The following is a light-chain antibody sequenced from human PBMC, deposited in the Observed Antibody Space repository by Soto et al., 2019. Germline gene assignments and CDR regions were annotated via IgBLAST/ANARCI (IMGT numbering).Light chain of an antibody. V-gene: IGKV3-11*01. CDR2: DAS. CDR3: QQRSSWPLLT. CDR1: QSVSNY. J-gene: IGKJ4*01. Sequence: EIVLTQSPATLSLSPGERATLSCRASQSVSNYLAWFQQKPGQAPRLLIYDASNRASGIPARFSGSGSGTGFTLTIRSLEPEDFAVYYFQQRSSWPLLTFGGGTKVEI.